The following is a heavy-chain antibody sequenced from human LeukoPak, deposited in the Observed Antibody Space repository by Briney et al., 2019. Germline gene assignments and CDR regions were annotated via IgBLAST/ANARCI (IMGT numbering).Heavy chain of an antibody. Sequence: GGSLRLSCAASGFTFSSYSMNWVRQAPGRGLEWLSFISTGGSTIYYADSLKGRFTISRDNAKNSLYLQMNSLRAEDTAVYYCARGGYGDLGDYWGQGTLVTVSS. CDR3: ARGGYGDLGDY. CDR1: GFTFSSYS. CDR2: ISTGGSTI. J-gene: IGHJ4*02. D-gene: IGHD4-17*01. V-gene: IGHV3-48*04.